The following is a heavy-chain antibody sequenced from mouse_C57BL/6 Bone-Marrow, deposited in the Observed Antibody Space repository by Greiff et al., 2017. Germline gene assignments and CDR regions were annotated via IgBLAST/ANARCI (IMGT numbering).Heavy chain of an antibody. D-gene: IGHD1-1*01. Sequence: EVQLQESGGDLVKPGGSLKLSCAASGFTFSSYGMSWVRPTPDKRLEWVATISSGGSYTYYPDSVKGRFTISRDNAKNTLYLQMSSLKSEDTAMYYCARLPYYYGSSYGWFAYWGQGTLVTVSA. CDR2: ISSGGSYT. J-gene: IGHJ3*01. V-gene: IGHV5-6*01. CDR1: GFTFSSYG. CDR3: ARLPYYYGSSYGWFAY.